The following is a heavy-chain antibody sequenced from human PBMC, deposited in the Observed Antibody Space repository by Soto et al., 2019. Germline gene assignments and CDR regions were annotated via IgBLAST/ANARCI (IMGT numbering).Heavy chain of an antibody. CDR3: ARGGYSDSRIDY. J-gene: IGHJ4*02. Sequence: GGSLRLSCAASGFTFSTYTMNWVRQAPGKGLEWVSSISSSSYIYYADSVKGRFTISRDNAKNSLYLQMNSLRAEDTAVYYCARGGYSDSRIDYWGQGTLVTVSS. CDR1: GFTFSTYT. D-gene: IGHD3-22*01. V-gene: IGHV3-21*01. CDR2: ISSSSYI.